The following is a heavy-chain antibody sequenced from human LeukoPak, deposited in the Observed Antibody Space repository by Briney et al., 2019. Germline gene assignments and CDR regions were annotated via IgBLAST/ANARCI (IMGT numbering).Heavy chain of an antibody. D-gene: IGHD3-10*01. V-gene: IGHV1-18*01. CDR2: ISAYNDNT. CDR3: ARARATMVRGVIKSYYYGMDV. CDR1: GYTFTSYG. J-gene: IGHJ6*02. Sequence: ASVKVSCKASGYTFTSYGISWVRQAPGQGLEWMGWISAYNDNTNYAQKLQGRVTMTTDTSTSTAYMELRSLRSDDTAVYYCARARATMVRGVIKSYYYGMDVWGQGTTVTVSS.